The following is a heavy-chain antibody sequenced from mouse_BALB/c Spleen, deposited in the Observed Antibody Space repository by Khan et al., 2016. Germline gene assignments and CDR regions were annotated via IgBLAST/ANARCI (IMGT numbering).Heavy chain of an antibody. D-gene: IGHD2-4*01. CDR3: ARSMITTGFAY. Sequence: EVQLQESGPGLVKPSQSLSLTCTVTGYSITSDYAWNWIRQFPGNKLEWMDYISYSGCTSYNPSLKSRTSLTPDTSKNQFFRQLNSVTTEDTATDYCARSMITTGFAYWGQGTLVTVSA. V-gene: IGHV3-2*02. J-gene: IGHJ3*01. CDR2: ISYSGCT. CDR1: GYSITSDYA.